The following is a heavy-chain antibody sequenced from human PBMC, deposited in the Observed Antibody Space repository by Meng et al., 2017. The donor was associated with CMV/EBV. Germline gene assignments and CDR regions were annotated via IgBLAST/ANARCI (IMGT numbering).Heavy chain of an antibody. CDR1: GYTFTSYG. CDR2: ISAYNGNT. J-gene: IGHJ6*02. Sequence: ASVKVSCKASGYTFTSYGISWVRQAPEQGLEWMGWISAYNGNTNYAQKLQGRVTMTTDTSTSTAYMELRSLRSDDTAVYYCARDGGAWGELYYYGMDVWGQGTTVTVSS. D-gene: IGHD2-15*01. V-gene: IGHV1-18*01. CDR3: ARDGGAWGELYYYGMDV.